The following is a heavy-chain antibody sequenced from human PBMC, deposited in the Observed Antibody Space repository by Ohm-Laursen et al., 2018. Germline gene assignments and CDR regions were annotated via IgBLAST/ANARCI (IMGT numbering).Heavy chain of an antibody. J-gene: IGHJ3*02. D-gene: IGHD3-22*01. Sequence: SDTLSLTCTAFSVSISSYYWTWIRQPPGKGLEWIGYIYYSGSTNYSPSLRSRVTISLDTSKNQFSLKLSSVTAADTAVYYCARELAYYDSSGLDAFDIWGQGTMVTVSS. V-gene: IGHV4-59*01. CDR1: SVSISSYY. CDR3: ARELAYYDSSGLDAFDI. CDR2: IYYSGST.